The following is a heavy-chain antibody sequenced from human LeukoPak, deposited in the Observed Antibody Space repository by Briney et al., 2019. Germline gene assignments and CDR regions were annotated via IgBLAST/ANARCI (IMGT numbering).Heavy chain of an antibody. CDR2: ISAYNGNT. CDR1: GYTFTSYG. J-gene: IGHJ5*02. V-gene: IGHV1-18*01. Sequence: ASVKVSCKASGYTFTSYGISWVRQAPGQGLEWMGWISAYNGNTNYAQKLQGRVPMTTDTSTSTAYMELRSLRSDDTAVYYCASELEYNWFDPWGQGTLVTVSS. CDR3: ASELEYNWFDP. D-gene: IGHD5-24*01.